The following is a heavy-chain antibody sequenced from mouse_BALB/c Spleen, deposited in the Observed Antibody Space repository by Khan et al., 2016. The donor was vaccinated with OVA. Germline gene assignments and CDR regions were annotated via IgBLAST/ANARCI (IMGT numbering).Heavy chain of an antibody. CDR3: TRHRFTTAAAWFAY. CDR2: ISSGGSYT. CDR1: GLTFNSYV. V-gene: IGHV5-6*01. D-gene: IGHD1-2*01. Sequence: EVELVESGGDLVKPGGSLKLSCAASGLTFNSYVMSWVRQTPDKRLEWVAAISSGGSYTNYPDSVKGRFTLSRDNAKNTLYLQMSSLKSEDTAMYYCTRHRFTTAAAWFAYWGQGTLVTVSA. J-gene: IGHJ3*01.